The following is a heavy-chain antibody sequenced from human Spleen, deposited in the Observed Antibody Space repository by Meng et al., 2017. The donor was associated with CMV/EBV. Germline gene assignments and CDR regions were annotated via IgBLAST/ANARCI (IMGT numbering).Heavy chain of an antibody. Sequence: GESLKISCAASGFTFSNAWMSWVRQAPGKGLEWVGRIKSKTDGGTTDYAAPVKGRFTISRDDSKNTLYPQMDSLKTEDTAVYYWTTGVLIGTGTAFDIWGQGTMVTVSS. CDR3: TTGVLIGTGTAFDI. CDR1: GFTFSNAW. D-gene: IGHD2-8*02. CDR2: IKSKTDGGTT. J-gene: IGHJ3*02. V-gene: IGHV3-15*01.